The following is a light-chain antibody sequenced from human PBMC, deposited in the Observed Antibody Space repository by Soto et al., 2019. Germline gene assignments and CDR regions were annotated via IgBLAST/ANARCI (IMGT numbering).Light chain of an antibody. CDR2: GAS. Sequence: EIVMSQSPASLSVSPGETATLSCRASQSISNSLAWYQQKPGQAPSLLIYGASTRATGIPARFSGSGSGTEFTLTISSLQSEDSALYYCQQYNNWPPRTFGQGTKLEIK. CDR3: QQYNNWPPRT. V-gene: IGKV3-15*01. CDR1: QSISNS. J-gene: IGKJ2*01.